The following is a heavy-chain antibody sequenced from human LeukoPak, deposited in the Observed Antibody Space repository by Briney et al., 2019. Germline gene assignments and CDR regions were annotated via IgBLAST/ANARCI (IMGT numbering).Heavy chain of an antibody. J-gene: IGHJ5*02. D-gene: IGHD3-10*01. V-gene: IGHV3-7*01. CDR1: GFILCSYL. Sequence: GGSVRHSRAACGFILCSYLMIWLPQAPGEGLEGVANIKQDGREKYHVAPEKGRFTISSDNDKNLLYLQMNSLRAEDTAVYYCARATSGRGSGLNWFDPWRQETLVTVSS. CDR2: IKQDGREK. CDR3: ARATSGRGSGLNWFDP.